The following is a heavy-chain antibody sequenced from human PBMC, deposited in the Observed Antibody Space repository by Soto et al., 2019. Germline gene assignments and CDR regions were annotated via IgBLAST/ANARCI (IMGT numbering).Heavy chain of an antibody. J-gene: IGHJ6*03. CDR1: GYSFTSYW. CDR2: IYPGDSDT. D-gene: IGHD3-10*01. CDR3: ARLSWPSGFPRFPYYYMDV. V-gene: IGHV5-51*01. Sequence: GESLKISCKGSGYSFTSYWIGWVRQMPGKGLEWMGIIYPGDSDTRYSPSFQGQVTISADKSISTAYLQWSSLKASDTAMYYCARLSWPSGFPRFPYYYMDVWGKGTTVTVSS.